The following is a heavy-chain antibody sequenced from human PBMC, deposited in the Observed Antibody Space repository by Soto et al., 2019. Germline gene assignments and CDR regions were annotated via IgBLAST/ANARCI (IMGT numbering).Heavy chain of an antibody. CDR2: ISASGCST. J-gene: IGHJ4*02. Sequence: EVQLLESGGGLVQPGGSLRLACAASGFTFSTFALSWVRQAPGKGLEWVSAISASGCSTYYAGSVKGRFTISRDNSKNALYLQMNSLRAEDTAVYYCAKFRFVRIVDPTFDYWGQGTLVTVSS. D-gene: IGHD2-15*01. CDR3: AKFRFVRIVDPTFDY. CDR1: GFTFSTFA. V-gene: IGHV3-23*01.